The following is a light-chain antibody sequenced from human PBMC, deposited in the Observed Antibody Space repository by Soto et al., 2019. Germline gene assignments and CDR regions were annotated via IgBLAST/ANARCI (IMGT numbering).Light chain of an antibody. CDR1: SSNIGSNT. V-gene: IGLV1-44*01. Sequence: QSVLTQPRSASRTPGQRVTISCSGSSSNIGSNTVNWYQQLPGTAPKLLIYANNQRPSGVPDRFSGSKSGTSASLAISGLQSEDEADYYCAAWDDSLNGPNYVFGTGTKVTVL. J-gene: IGLJ1*01. CDR3: AAWDDSLNGPNYV. CDR2: ANN.